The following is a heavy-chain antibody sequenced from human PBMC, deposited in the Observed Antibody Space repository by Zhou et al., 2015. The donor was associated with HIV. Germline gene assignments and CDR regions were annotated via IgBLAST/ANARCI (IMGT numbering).Heavy chain of an antibody. CDR1: GYTFTSSD. J-gene: IGHJ6*02. CDR2: INPNSHNV. Sequence: QVQLVQSGAEVRKPGASVRVSCEASGYTFTSSDINWVRQAPGQGLEWMGWINPNSHNVDFAQKFQGRVTITADTSTNTAYMELSALRSEDTAVYYCARDKGQTTSGMDVWGQGTTVTVSS. CDR3: ARDKGQTTSGMDV. D-gene: IGHD1-1*01. V-gene: IGHV1-8*01.